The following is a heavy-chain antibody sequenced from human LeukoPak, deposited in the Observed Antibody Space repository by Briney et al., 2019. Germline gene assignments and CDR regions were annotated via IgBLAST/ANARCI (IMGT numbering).Heavy chain of an antibody. Sequence: GASVKVSCKASGGTFSSYAISWVRQAPGQGLEWMGGIIPIFGTANYAQKFQGRVTITADESTSTAYMELSSLRSEDTAVYYCARVPSSWVRVLETISNGAFDIWGQGTMVTVSS. V-gene: IGHV1-69*13. J-gene: IGHJ3*02. D-gene: IGHD2-8*01. CDR3: ARVPSSWVRVLETISNGAFDI. CDR2: IIPIFGTA. CDR1: GGTFSSYA.